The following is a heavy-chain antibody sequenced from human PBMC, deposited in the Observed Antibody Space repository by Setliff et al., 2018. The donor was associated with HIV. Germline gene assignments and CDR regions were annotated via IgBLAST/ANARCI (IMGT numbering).Heavy chain of an antibody. V-gene: IGHV4-61*01. D-gene: IGHD4-17*01. J-gene: IGHJ4*02. CDR1: GGSVGSGSYY. CDR2: IYYSGIT. Sequence: SETLSLTCTVSGGSVGSGSYYWSWIRQSPGKGLEWIGYIYYSGITTYNPSLKSRVTISVDTSKNQFSLKVRSVSAADTAVYYCARDPPGYGDSNDYWGQGMLVT. CDR3: ARDPPGYGDSNDY.